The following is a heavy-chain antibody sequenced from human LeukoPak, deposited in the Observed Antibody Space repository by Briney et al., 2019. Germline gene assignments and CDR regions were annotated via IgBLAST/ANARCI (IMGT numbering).Heavy chain of an antibody. Sequence: PSETLSLTCTVSGGSISSYYWSWIRQPPGKGLEWIGYIYYGGSTNYNPSLKSRVTISVDTSKNQFSLKLSSVTAADTAVYYCARHFPVAGMEGNNFDYWGQGTLVTVSS. CDR3: ARHFPVAGMEGNNFDY. CDR2: IYYGGST. D-gene: IGHD6-19*01. CDR1: GGSISSYY. J-gene: IGHJ4*02. V-gene: IGHV4-59*08.